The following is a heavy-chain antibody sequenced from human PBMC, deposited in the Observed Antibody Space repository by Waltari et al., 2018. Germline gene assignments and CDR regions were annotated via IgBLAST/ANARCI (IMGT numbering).Heavy chain of an antibody. CDR3: AKDTLSYSQN. CDR1: GLHFSRYA. J-gene: IGHJ4*02. CDR2: IYSVAGGGGT. D-gene: IGHD3-16*01. V-gene: IGHV3-23*01. Sequence: EVLLLESGGGLVQPGGSLRLSCAASGLHFSRYAMNWVRQAPGRGLEWVSTIYSVAGGGGTQYADSVTGRFTISRDNSKNTLYLQMNRLRAADTAMYYCAKDTLSYSQNWGQGIMVTVSS.